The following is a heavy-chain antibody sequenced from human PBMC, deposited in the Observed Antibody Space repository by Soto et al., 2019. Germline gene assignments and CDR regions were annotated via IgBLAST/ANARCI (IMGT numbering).Heavy chain of an antibody. J-gene: IGHJ6*02. CDR1: GGSISSSSYY. CDR3: ARQVPHRASGYYYGMDV. CDR2: IYYSGST. V-gene: IGHV4-39*01. Sequence: SETLSLTCTVSGGSISSSSYYWGWIRQPPGKGLEWIGSIYYSGSTYYNPSLKSRVTISVDTSKNQFSLKLSSVTAADTAVYYCARQVPHRASGYYYGMDVWGQGTTVTGSS.